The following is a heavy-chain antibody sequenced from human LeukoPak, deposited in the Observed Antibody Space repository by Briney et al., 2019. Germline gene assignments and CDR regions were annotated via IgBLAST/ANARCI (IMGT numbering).Heavy chain of an antibody. CDR1: GYTFTSSG. V-gene: IGHV1-18*01. D-gene: IGHD1-26*01. CDR2: SSAYNGNT. Sequence: GASVKVSCKASGYTFTSSGISWVRQAPGQGLEWVGWSSAYNGNTNYAQTLQGRDTLTTDTSTSTAYMELRSLRSDDTAVYYCARGGDEIVGDDYFDYWGQGTLVTVSS. J-gene: IGHJ4*02. CDR3: ARGGDEIVGDDYFDY.